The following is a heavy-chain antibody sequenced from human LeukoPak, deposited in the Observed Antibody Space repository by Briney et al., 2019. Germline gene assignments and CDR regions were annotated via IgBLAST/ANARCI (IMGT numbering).Heavy chain of an antibody. V-gene: IGHV1-69*13. CDR3: MREDMSL. CDR2: IIPPSGTP. J-gene: IGHJ4*02. Sequence: ASVKVSCKASGGSFSNFVLSWVRQASGQGLEWVGGIIPPSGTPKYAQKFEDRVTVTADESTRTAYMEMNSLRSEDTAVYYCMREDMSLWGQGTLVTVSS. CDR1: GGSFSNFV.